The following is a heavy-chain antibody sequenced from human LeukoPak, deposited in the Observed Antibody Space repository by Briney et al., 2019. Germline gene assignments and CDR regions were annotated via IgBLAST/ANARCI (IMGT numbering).Heavy chain of an antibody. CDR2: IRSSGSTI. V-gene: IGHV3-48*03. Sequence: PGESLRLSCAASGFTLSSYEMKWVRQAPGKGLEWVSYIRSSGSTIYYADSVKGRFTISRDNARNSLYLQMNSLRAEDTAVYYCARDQTLYYDSSGYYYRYYGMDVWGQGTTVTVSS. D-gene: IGHD3-22*01. CDR3: ARDQTLYYDSSGYYYRYYGMDV. CDR1: GFTLSSYE. J-gene: IGHJ6*02.